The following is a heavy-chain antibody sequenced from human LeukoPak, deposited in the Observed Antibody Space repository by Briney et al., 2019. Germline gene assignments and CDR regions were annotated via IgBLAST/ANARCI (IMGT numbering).Heavy chain of an antibody. V-gene: IGHV3-21*01. D-gene: IGHD5-12*01. CDR1: GFTFSSYS. Sequence: GGSLRLSCAASGFTFSSYSMNWVRQAPGKGLEWVSSISSSSSYIYYADSVKGRFTISRDNAKNSLYLQMNSLTAEDTAVYYCARDLGPAGYAGGDIFDFWGQGTLVTVSS. CDR2: ISSSSSYI. CDR3: ARDLGPAGYAGGDIFDF. J-gene: IGHJ4*02.